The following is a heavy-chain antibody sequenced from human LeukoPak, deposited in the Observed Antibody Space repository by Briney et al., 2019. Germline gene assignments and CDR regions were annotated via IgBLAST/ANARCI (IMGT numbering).Heavy chain of an antibody. Sequence: SETLSLTCTVSGDSISNYYWSWIRQPAGKGLEWIGRVSTSGSTNYNPSLKSRVTVSVDTSENQFSLKLTSVTAADTAMYYCSREDSSGWYNYFDIWDQGTLVTVSS. J-gene: IGHJ4*02. V-gene: IGHV4-4*07. CDR1: GDSISNYY. D-gene: IGHD6-19*01. CDR2: VSTSGST. CDR3: SREDSSGWYNYFDI.